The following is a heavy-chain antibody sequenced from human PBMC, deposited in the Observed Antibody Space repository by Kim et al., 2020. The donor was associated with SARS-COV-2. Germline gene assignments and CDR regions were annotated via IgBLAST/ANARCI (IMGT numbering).Heavy chain of an antibody. Sequence: YSPSFQGQVTISADKSISTAYLQWSSLKASDTAMYYCARTWEYSSSWVDYWGQGTLVTVSS. J-gene: IGHJ4*02. D-gene: IGHD6-13*01. V-gene: IGHV5-51*01. CDR3: ARTWEYSSSWVDY.